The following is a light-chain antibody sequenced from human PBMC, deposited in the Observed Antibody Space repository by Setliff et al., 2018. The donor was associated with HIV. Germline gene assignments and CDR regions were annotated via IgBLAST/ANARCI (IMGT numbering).Light chain of an antibody. CDR1: SSDVGGYTY. CDR3: SSHRSSSYV. CDR2: EVR. Sequence: QSVLTQPASVSGSPGRSITISCTGTSSDVGGYTYVSWYQQHPGKAPKLIIYEVRNRPSGVSTRFSGSKSGSTASLTISGLQAEDEGDYYCSSHRSSSYVFGTGTKVTVL. V-gene: IGLV2-14*03. J-gene: IGLJ1*01.